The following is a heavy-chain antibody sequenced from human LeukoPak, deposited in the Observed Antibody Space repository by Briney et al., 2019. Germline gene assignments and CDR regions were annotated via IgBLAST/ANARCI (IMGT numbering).Heavy chain of an antibody. D-gene: IGHD4-17*01. CDR1: GGTFSSYT. Sequence: SVKVSCTASGGTFSSYTISWVRQAPGQGLEWMGRIIPILGIANYAQKFQGRVTITADKSTSTAYMELSSLRSEDTAVYYCARDHGDRYYDYYYMDVWGKGTTVTVSS. CDR2: IIPILGIA. J-gene: IGHJ6*03. V-gene: IGHV1-69*04. CDR3: ARDHGDRYYDYYYMDV.